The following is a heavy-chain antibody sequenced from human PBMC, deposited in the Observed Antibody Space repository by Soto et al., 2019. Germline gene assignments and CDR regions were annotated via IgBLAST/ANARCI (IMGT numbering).Heavy chain of an antibody. V-gene: IGHV1-2*02. J-gene: IGHJ4*02. Sequence: QVQLVQSGAEVKKPGASVKVSCKASGYTFTGYYMHWVRQAPGQGLEWMGWINPNSGSTNYAQKFQGRVTMTRDTSISTAYMELSRLRSDDTAVYYCARARPHYDILLGYWGQGTLVTVSS. CDR1: GYTFTGYY. CDR2: INPNSGST. CDR3: ARARPHYDILLGY. D-gene: IGHD3-9*01.